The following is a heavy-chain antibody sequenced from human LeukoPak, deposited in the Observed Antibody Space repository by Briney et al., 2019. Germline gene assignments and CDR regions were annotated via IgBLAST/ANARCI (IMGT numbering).Heavy chain of an antibody. V-gene: IGHV4-38-2*01. CDR1: GYSITSTYW. CDR3: ARVGGDDSTGHYSVEY. D-gene: IGHD3-22*01. CDR2: LHHSGST. J-gene: IGHJ4*02. Sequence: PSETLSLTCAVSGYSITSTYWWGWIRQTPGRGLEWIGSLHHSGSTSYNPSLKSRVTISVDTSKNQFSLRLNSVTAADTAVYYCARVGGDDSTGHYSVEYWGKGTLVTVSS.